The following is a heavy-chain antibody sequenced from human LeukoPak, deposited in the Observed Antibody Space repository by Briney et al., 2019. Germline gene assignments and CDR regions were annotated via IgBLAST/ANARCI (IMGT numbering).Heavy chain of an antibody. CDR3: ARVVSTTFGIPLSLDY. CDR2: IYPDDSDT. Sequence: GESLKISCKGSGYSFTSYWIGWVRQMPGKGLEWMGIIYPDDSDTRYSPSFEGQVTISADKSISIVYLNWSSLKASDTAMYYCARVVSTTFGIPLSLDYWGQGTPVTVSS. CDR1: GYSFTSYW. V-gene: IGHV5-51*01. D-gene: IGHD3-3*01. J-gene: IGHJ4*02.